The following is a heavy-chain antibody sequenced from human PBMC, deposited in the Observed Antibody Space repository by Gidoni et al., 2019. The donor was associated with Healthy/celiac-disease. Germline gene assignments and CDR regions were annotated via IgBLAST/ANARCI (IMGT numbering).Heavy chain of an antibody. J-gene: IGHJ6*02. CDR2: ISWDGGST. V-gene: IGHV3-43*01. D-gene: IGHD2-2*01. CDR1: GFTFDDYT. Sequence: EVQLVESGGVVVQPGGSLRLSCAASGFTFDDYTMHWVRQAPGKGLEWVSLISWDGGSTYYADSVKGRFTISRDNSKNSLYLQMNSLRTEDTALYYCARSKKYQLLYYYYYYGMDVWGQGTTVTVSS. CDR3: ARSKKYQLLYYYYYYGMDV.